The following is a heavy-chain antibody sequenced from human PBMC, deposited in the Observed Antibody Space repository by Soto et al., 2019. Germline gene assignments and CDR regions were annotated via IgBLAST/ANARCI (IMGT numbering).Heavy chain of an antibody. Sequence: QVQLVQSGAEVKKPGSSVKVSCKASGGTFSSYTISWVRQAPGQGLEWMGRIIPILGIANYAQKFQGRVTITADKSTSTAYMELSSLRSEDTAVYYCASSGGNSKELDYWGQGTLVTVSS. CDR2: IIPILGIA. CDR3: ASSGGNSKELDY. CDR1: GGTFSSYT. D-gene: IGHD2-21*02. V-gene: IGHV1-69*02. J-gene: IGHJ4*02.